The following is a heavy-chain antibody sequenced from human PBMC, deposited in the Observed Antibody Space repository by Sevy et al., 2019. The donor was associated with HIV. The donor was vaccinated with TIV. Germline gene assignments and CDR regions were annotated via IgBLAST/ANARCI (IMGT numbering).Heavy chain of an antibody. CDR3: AQGDRTFYGLDV. Sequence: GGSLRLSCTASGFILSTYTMTWVRQAPGKGLEWVSGISGSGGGTYYAYSLKGRFTIFRDNSKNTVYLQMNSLRAEDTAVYYCAQGDRTFYGLDVWGQGTTVTVSS. CDR2: ISGSGGGT. CDR1: GFILSTYT. V-gene: IGHV3-23*01. D-gene: IGHD2-15*01. J-gene: IGHJ6*02.